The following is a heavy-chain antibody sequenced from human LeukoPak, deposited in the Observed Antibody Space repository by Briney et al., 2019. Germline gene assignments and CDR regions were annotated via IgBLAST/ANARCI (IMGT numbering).Heavy chain of an antibody. J-gene: IGHJ4*02. V-gene: IGHV3-23*01. CDR1: GFTFSSFV. CDR2: ITAGGSNT. Sequence: GGSLRLSCGASGFTFSSFVMSWVRQTPGKGLEWVATITAGGSNTYYADSVKGRFTISRDNSKNTLHLQMNSLRAEDTAVYYCATRGTSATKYFADWGQGTLVTVSS. D-gene: IGHD1-1*01. CDR3: ATRGTSATKYFAD.